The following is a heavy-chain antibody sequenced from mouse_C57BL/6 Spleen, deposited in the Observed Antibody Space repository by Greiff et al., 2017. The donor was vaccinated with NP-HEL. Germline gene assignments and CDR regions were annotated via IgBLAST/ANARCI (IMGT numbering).Heavy chain of an antibody. CDR2: IDPENGDT. V-gene: IGHV14-4*01. CDR1: GFNIKDDY. CDR3: TNPPGSSRDY. Sequence: VQLQQSGAELVRPGASVKLSCTASGFNIKDDYMHWVKQRPEQGLEWIGWIDPENGDTEYASKFQGKATITADTSSNTAYLQLSSLTSEDTAVYYCTNPPGSSRDYWGQGTTLTVSS. D-gene: IGHD1-1*01. J-gene: IGHJ2*01.